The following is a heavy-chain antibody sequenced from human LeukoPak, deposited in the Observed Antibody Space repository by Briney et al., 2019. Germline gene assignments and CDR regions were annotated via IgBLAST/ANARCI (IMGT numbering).Heavy chain of an antibody. Sequence: SETLSLTCTLCGGSISSYYWSWIRQPPGKGLEWIGYIYYSGSTNYNPSLKSRVTISVDTSKNQFSLKLSSVTAADTAVYYCAGSYYYYGMDVWGQGTTVTVSS. CDR1: GGSISSYY. J-gene: IGHJ6*02. CDR3: AGSYYYYGMDV. V-gene: IGHV4-59*01. CDR2: IYYSGST.